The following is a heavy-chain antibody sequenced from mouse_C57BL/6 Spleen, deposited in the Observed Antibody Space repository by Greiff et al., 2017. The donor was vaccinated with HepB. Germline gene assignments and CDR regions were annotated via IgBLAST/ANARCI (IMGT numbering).Heavy chain of an antibody. CDR3: ARRGDGSPYYFDY. CDR2: IDPSDSYT. V-gene: IGHV1-69*01. CDR1: GYTFTSYW. D-gene: IGHD2-3*01. Sequence: QVQLQQSGAELVMPGASVKLSCKASGYTFTSYWMHWVKQRPGQGLEWIGEIDPSDSYTNYNQKFKGKSTLTVDKSSSTAYMQLSSLTSEDSAVYYCARRGDGSPYYFDYWGQGTTLTVSS. J-gene: IGHJ2*01.